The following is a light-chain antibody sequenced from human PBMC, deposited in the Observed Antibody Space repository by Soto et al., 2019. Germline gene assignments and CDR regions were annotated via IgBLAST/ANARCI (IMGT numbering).Light chain of an antibody. V-gene: IGKV3-20*01. CDR1: HTISSSY. CDR3: LQYVTSLARS. Sequence: EIVLPQSPGTLSLSPGDRANLSCRASHTISSSYLAWYQQKPGQAPSLLMYGISRRASGIPDRFSGSWSGTDFALIFPRLEPEDFALYCCLQYVTSLARSFGQGAKVVI. CDR2: GIS. J-gene: IGKJ1*01.